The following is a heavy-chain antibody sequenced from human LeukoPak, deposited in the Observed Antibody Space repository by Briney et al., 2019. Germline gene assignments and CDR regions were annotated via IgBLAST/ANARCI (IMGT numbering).Heavy chain of an antibody. CDR2: ISSSSSTI. V-gene: IGHV3-48*01. J-gene: IGHJ3*02. Sequence: RPGGSLRLSCAASGFTFSSYSMNWVRQAPGKGQEWVSYISSSSSTIYYADSVKGRFTISRDNAKNSLYLQMNSLRAEDTAVYYCARDRFYDFWSGYDAFDIWGQGTMVTVSS. CDR3: ARDRFYDFWSGYDAFDI. CDR1: GFTFSSYS. D-gene: IGHD3-3*01.